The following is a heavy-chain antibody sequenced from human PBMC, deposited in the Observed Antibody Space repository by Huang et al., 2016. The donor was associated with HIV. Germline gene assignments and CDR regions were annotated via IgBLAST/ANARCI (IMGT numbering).Heavy chain of an antibody. CDR2: IIPMIGSA. Sequence: QVQVVQSGAEVKKPGSSVKVSCKVSGSPFRSYAVSWVRQAPGQGLEWMGAIIPMIGSANYAQQFQGRVSIRADESTSTAYMELSNLNSEDTAVYYCARAPENTYLDSWGQGTLVTVSS. CDR1: GSPFRSYA. D-gene: IGHD2-2*01. V-gene: IGHV1-69*13. CDR3: ARAPENTYLDS. J-gene: IGHJ4*02.